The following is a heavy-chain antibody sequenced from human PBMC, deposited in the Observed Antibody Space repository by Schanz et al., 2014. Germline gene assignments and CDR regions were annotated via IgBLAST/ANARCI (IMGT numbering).Heavy chain of an antibody. CDR1: GFGFSSYS. D-gene: IGHD3-10*01. J-gene: IGHJ5*02. Sequence: EVQLVESGGGLIQPGGSLRLSCAASGFGFSSYSMNWVRQAPGKGLEWVSSISSGGGSTYYADSVKGRFTISRDNSKNTLYLQMNSLRAEDTAVYYCARPALWFGDNCFDPWGQGTLVTVSS. CDR2: ISSGGGST. V-gene: IGHV3-23*04. CDR3: ARPALWFGDNCFDP.